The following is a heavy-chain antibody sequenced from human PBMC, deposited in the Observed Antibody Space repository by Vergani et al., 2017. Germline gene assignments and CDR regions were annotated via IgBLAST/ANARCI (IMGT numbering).Heavy chain of an antibody. Sequence: QVQLQESGPGLVKPSQTLSLTCTVSGGSISSGSYYWSWIRQPAGKGLEWTGPIYTSGSTNYNPSLKSRVTISVDTAKNQFSLKLSSVTAADTAVYYCARDRRGDYDSSGYQYYFDYWGQGTLVTVSS. CDR1: GGSISSGSYY. V-gene: IGHV4-61*02. CDR3: ARDRRGDYDSSGYQYYFDY. D-gene: IGHD3-22*01. J-gene: IGHJ4*02. CDR2: IYTSGST.